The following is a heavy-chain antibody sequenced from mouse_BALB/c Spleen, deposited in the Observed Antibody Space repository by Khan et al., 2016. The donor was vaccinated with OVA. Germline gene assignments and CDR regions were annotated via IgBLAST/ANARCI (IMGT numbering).Heavy chain of an antibody. CDR1: GYSFTNYY. V-gene: IGHV1S135*01. CDR3: TSLGTTGWFTY. J-gene: IGHJ3*01. CDR2: IDPFNGDT. Sequence: EVQLQQSGPELMKPGASVKISCKASGYSFTNYYIHWVKQSHGQSLEWIGYIDPFNGDTTYNQKFKGTATLTVDKSSSTAYMHLSSLTSEDSAVYYCTSLGTTGWFTYWGQGTLVTVSA. D-gene: IGHD2-13*01.